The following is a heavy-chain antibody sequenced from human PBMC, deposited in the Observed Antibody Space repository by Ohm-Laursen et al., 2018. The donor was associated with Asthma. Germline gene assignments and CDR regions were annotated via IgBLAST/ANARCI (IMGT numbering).Heavy chain of an antibody. CDR2: INAGNGNT. D-gene: IGHD5-12*01. V-gene: IGHV1-3*01. J-gene: IGHJ4*01. CDR3: ARDRSGYAYFDF. CDR1: GYTFTSYA. Sequence: SVKVSCKASGYTFTSYAMHWVRQAPGQRLEWMGWINAGNGNTKYSQKFQGRVTITRDTSASTGYMELSSLRSEDTAVYYCARDRSGYAYFDFWGHGTLVTVSS.